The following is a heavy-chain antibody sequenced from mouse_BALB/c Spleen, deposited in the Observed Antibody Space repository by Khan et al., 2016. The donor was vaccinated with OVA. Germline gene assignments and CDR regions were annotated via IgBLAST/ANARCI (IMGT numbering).Heavy chain of an antibody. J-gene: IGHJ3*01. D-gene: IGHD1-1*01. CDR3: ARLAYYYNSEGFAY. V-gene: IGHV5-6*01. Sequence: EVELVESGGVLVKPGGSLKLSCAASGFTFSTYGMSWVRQIPDKRLEWVATFSSGGSYTYYPDSVKGRFTISRDNAKNTLYLQMNSLNSEDTAMYYCARLAYYYNSEGFAYWGQGTLVTVSA. CDR1: GFTFSTYG. CDR2: FSSGGSYT.